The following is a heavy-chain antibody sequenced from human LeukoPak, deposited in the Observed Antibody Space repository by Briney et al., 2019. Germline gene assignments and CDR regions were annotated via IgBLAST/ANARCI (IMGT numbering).Heavy chain of an antibody. V-gene: IGHV4-4*07. J-gene: IGHJ5*02. D-gene: IGHD4-17*01. CDR1: GGSISSNH. CDR3: ANTPYGDYNNWFDP. Sequence: PSETLSLTCIVSGGSISSNHCNWIRQPAGKGLEWIGRISSSGSINYNPSLQSRVTMSVNTSKNQFSLKLSSVTAADTAIYYCANTPYGDYNNWFDPWGLGVLVTVSS. CDR2: ISSSGSI.